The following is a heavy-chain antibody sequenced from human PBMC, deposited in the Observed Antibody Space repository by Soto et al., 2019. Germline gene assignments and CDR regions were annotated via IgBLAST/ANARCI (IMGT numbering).Heavy chain of an antibody. V-gene: IGHV5-51*01. D-gene: IGHD6-19*01. CDR2: IYPGDSDT. CDR3: ARQNGDSSGWYSAPKPHAHPKH. J-gene: IGHJ4*02. Sequence: GESLKISCKGSGYSFTSYWIGWVRQMPGKGLEWMGIIYPGDSDTRYSPSFQGQVTISADKSISTAYLQWSSLKASDTAMYYCARQNGDSSGWYSAPKPHAHPKHWGQGTLVTVSS. CDR1: GYSFTSYW.